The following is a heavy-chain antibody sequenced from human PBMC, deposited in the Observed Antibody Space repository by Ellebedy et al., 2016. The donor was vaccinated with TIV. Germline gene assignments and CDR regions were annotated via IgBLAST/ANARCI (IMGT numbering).Heavy chain of an antibody. D-gene: IGHD3/OR15-3a*01. V-gene: IGHV3-53*01. CDR2: IYSAGNT. CDR3: ARVDLGLAFDY. Sequence: GGSLRFSCVVSGFSLSSNYMSWVRQAPGKGLEWVSIIYSAGNTYYADSVKGRFTISRDTSKNTVFLQMNSLRAEDTAVYYCARVDLGLAFDYWGRGTLVTVSS. CDR1: GFSLSSNY. J-gene: IGHJ4*02.